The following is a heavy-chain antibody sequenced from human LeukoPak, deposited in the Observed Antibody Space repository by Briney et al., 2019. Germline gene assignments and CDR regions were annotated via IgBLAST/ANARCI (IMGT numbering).Heavy chain of an antibody. Sequence: SETLSLTCTVSGGSISSSSYYWGWIRQPPGKGLEWIGSIYYSGSTYYNPSLKSRVTISVDTSKNRFSLKLSSVTAADTAVYYCAREVRGVIMPYYYYYMDVWGKGTTVTISS. CDR2: IYYSGST. CDR1: GGSISSSSYY. V-gene: IGHV4-39*07. J-gene: IGHJ6*03. CDR3: AREVRGVIMPYYYYYMDV. D-gene: IGHD3-10*01.